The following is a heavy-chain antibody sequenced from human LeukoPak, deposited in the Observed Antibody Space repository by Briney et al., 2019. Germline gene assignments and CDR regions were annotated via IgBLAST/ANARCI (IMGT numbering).Heavy chain of an antibody. CDR1: GYTFTSYD. Sequence: ASVKVSCKASGYTFTSYDINWVRQATGQGLEWMGWINPNSGGTNYAQKFQGRVTMTRDTSISTAYMELSRLRSDDTAVYYCARDGGIVVVPAAEYYFDYWGQGTLVTVSS. V-gene: IGHV1-2*02. CDR2: INPNSGGT. CDR3: ARDGGIVVVPAAEYYFDY. D-gene: IGHD2-2*01. J-gene: IGHJ4*02.